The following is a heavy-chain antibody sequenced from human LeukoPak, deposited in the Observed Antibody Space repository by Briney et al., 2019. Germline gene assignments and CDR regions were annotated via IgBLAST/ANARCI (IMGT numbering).Heavy chain of an antibody. V-gene: IGHV4-59*08. CDR3: AGRPTPFYGDYKVVAFDI. Sequence: SETLSLTCTVSGGSISSYYWSWIRQPPGKGLEWIGYIYYSGSTNYNPSLKSRVTISVDTSKNQFSLKLSSVTAADTAVYYCAGRPTPFYGDYKVVAFDIWGQGTMVTVSS. J-gene: IGHJ3*02. CDR1: GGSISSYY. D-gene: IGHD4-17*01. CDR2: IYYSGST.